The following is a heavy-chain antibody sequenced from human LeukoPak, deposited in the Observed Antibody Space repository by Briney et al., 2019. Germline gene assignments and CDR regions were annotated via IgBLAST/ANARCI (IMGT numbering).Heavy chain of an antibody. CDR2: IYYGGST. CDR1: GGSISTSSYY. V-gene: IGHV4-39*07. CDR3: VRDERINSFGI. J-gene: IGHJ3*02. D-gene: IGHD2-15*01. Sequence: PSETLSLTCAVSGGSISTSSYYWGWIRQPPGKGLEWIGSIYYGGSTHHNPSLKSRVTISVDASKNQFSLKLRFVTAADTAVYYCVRDERINSFGIWGQGTMVTVSS.